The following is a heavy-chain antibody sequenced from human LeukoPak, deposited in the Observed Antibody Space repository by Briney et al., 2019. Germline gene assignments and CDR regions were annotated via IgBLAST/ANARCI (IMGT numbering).Heavy chain of an antibody. Sequence: SETLSLTCAVYGGSFSDYYWSWIRQPPGKGLEWIGEINHSGSTNYNPSLKSRVTISVDTSKNQFSLKLSSVTAADTAVYYCARGEPRVTMVRGVIRWFDPWGQGTLVTVSS. CDR3: ARGEPRVTMVRGVIRWFDP. V-gene: IGHV4-34*01. D-gene: IGHD3-10*01. J-gene: IGHJ5*02. CDR2: INHSGST. CDR1: GGSFSDYY.